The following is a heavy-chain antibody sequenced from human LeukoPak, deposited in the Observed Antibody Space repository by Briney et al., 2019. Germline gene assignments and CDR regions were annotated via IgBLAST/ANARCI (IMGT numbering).Heavy chain of an antibody. CDR1: GGSISSSSYY. CDR3: GISNIVVVPAAINAFDI. V-gene: IGHV4-39*07. Sequence: SETLSLTCTVSGGSISSSSYYWGWIRQPPGKGLEWIGSIYYSGSTYYNPSLKSRVTISVDTSKNQFSLKLSSVTAADTAVYYCGISNIVVVPAAINAFDIWGQGTMVTVSS. D-gene: IGHD2-2*01. J-gene: IGHJ3*02. CDR2: IYYSGST.